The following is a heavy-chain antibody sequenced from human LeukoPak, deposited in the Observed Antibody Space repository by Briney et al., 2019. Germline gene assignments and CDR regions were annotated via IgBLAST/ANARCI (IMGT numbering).Heavy chain of an antibody. CDR2: IYYSGST. V-gene: IGHV4-59*01. CDR1: GGSISSFY. CDR3: ARVGGMTTINNAAFDI. D-gene: IGHD5-24*01. J-gene: IGHJ3*02. Sequence: SETLSLTCTVSGGSISSFYWSWIRQPPGKGLEWIGYIYYSGSTNYNPSLKSRVTISVDTSKNQFSLKLSSVTAADTAIYYCARVGGMTTINNAAFDIWGQGTMVTVSS.